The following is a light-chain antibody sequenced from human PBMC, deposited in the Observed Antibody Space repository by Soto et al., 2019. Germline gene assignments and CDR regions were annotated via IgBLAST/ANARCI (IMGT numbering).Light chain of an antibody. J-gene: IGKJ4*01. CDR2: GAS. Sequence: ETVMTQSPATLSVSPGERATLSCRASQSVRSKLAWYQQKPGQTPRLLMYGASTRATGIPARFSGSGSGTEFTLTISSLQSEDFAVYYCQQYNNWPLTFGGGTKVEIK. CDR1: QSVRSK. V-gene: IGKV3-15*01. CDR3: QQYNNWPLT.